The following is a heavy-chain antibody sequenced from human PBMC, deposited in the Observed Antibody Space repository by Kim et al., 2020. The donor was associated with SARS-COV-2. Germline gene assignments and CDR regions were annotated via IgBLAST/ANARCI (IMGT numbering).Heavy chain of an antibody. CDR2: ISAYNGNT. CDR3: ARAGSDYYFWSGYYVFDY. Sequence: ASVKVSCKASGYTFTSYGISWVRQAPGQGLEWMGWISAYNGNTNYAQKLQGRVTMTTDTSTSTAYMELRSLRSDDTAVYYCARAGSDYYFWSGYYVFDYWGQGTLVTVSS. J-gene: IGHJ4*02. V-gene: IGHV1-18*04. D-gene: IGHD3-3*01. CDR1: GYTFTSYG.